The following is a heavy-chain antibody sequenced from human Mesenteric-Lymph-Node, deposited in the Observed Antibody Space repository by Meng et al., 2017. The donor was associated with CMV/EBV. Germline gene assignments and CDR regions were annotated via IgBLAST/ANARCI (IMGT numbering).Heavy chain of an antibody. CDR1: GFTFRSYW. Sequence: GESLKISCAASGFTFRSYWMSWVRQAPGKGLEWVANINQDGSEKYYVDSVKGRFTLSRDNTKNSLYLQMNSLRAEDTAVYYCARASLPGTINYYGMDVWGQGTTVTVSS. CDR3: ARASLPGTINYYGMDV. CDR2: INQDGSEK. J-gene: IGHJ6*02. V-gene: IGHV3-7*01. D-gene: IGHD4/OR15-4a*01.